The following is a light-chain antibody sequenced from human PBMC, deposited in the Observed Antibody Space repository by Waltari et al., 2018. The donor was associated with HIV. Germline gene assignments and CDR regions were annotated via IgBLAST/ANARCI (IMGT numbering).Light chain of an antibody. J-gene: IGLJ2*01. CDR1: SPNIGTGSD. V-gene: IGLV1-40*01. Sequence: QSVLTQPPSVSGAPGQRVPVSCSGSSPNIGTGSDFTWYQQLPGTAPKLLMYANSYRPSGVPDRFSGSKSGTSASLAITGLQAEDEADYYCQSYDSSLSSVVFGGGTKLTVL. CDR2: ANS. CDR3: QSYDSSLSSVV.